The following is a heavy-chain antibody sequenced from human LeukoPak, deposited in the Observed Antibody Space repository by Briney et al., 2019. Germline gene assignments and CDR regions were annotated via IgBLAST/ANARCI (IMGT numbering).Heavy chain of an antibody. Sequence: KPSETLSLTCTVSGGSISSGGYYWSWVRQHPEKGLEWIGYIYYSGTAYYNPSLESRVTMSVDTSKNQFSLKLDSVTAADTAVYYCARFSNDHGVKFDYWGQGTLVTVSS. CDR1: GGSISSGGYY. CDR3: ARFSNDHGVKFDY. CDR2: IYYSGTA. D-gene: IGHD4-17*01. V-gene: IGHV4-31*03. J-gene: IGHJ4*02.